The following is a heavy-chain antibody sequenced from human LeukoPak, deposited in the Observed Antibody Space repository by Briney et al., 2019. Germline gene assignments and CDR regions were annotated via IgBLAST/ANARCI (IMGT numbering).Heavy chain of an antibody. CDR2: FIPVLGTA. Sequence: SVKVSCKASGGIFSDYALNWVRQAPGQGLEWMGVFIPVLGTANSTQNFQDRVSITADISTHTVYMELSSLKSEDTAVYFCAGIPVFGVVLHQEPVWGQGTLVTVSS. CDR3: AGIPVFGVVLHQEPV. J-gene: IGHJ4*02. D-gene: IGHD3-3*01. V-gene: IGHV1-69*06. CDR1: GGIFSDYA.